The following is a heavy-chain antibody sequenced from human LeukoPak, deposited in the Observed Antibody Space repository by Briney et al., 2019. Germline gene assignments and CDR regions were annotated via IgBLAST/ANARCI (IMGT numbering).Heavy chain of an antibody. CDR2: ISSSSTYI. D-gene: IGHD3-22*01. V-gene: IGHV3-21*01. CDR3: ARKYYYDSSGHFDY. Sequence: GGSLRLSCAASGFAFSSYSMSWIRQAPGKGLEWVSSISSSSTYIYYADSLKGRFTISRDNAKNSLYLQMNSLRAEDTAVYYCARKYYYDSSGHFDYWGQGTLVTVSS. CDR1: GFAFSSYS. J-gene: IGHJ4*02.